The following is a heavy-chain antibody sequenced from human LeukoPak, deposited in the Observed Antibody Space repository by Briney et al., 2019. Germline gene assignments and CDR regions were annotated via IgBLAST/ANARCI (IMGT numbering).Heavy chain of an antibody. V-gene: IGHV3-7*05. CDR3: ARAYQTDY. J-gene: IGHJ4*02. D-gene: IGHD2-2*01. Sequence: GGSLRLSCAASGFTLSRYSMSWVRQAPGKGLEWVANINQDGSEKNYVDSVKGRFTISRDNAKNSLYLQMNSLRAEDTAVYYCARAYQTDYWGQGTLVTVSS. CDR2: INQDGSEK. CDR1: GFTLSRYS.